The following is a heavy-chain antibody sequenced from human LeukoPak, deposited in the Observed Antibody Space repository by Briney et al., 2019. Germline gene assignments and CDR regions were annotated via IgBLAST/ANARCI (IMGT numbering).Heavy chain of an antibody. D-gene: IGHD4-17*01. Sequence: GGSLRLSCAASGFTFDDYAMHWVRQAPGKGLEWVSLISGDGGTTYYTDSMKGRFTISRDNSKNSLYLQMSSLRTEDTALYYCAKDWHYYGDDFDLWGRGTLVTVSS. V-gene: IGHV3-43*02. CDR2: ISGDGGTT. CDR3: AKDWHYYGDDFDL. CDR1: GFTFDDYA. J-gene: IGHJ2*01.